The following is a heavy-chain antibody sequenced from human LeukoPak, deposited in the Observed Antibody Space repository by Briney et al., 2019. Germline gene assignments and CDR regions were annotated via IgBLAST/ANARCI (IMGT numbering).Heavy chain of an antibody. Sequence: GGSLRLSCAASGFTFSSYWMSWVRQAPGKGLEWVANIKQDGSEKYYVDSVKGRFTISRDNAKNSLYLQMNSLRAEDTAVYYCARGLMSSSGWFPWYYYDMDVWGQGTTVTVSS. CDR3: ARGLMSSSGWFPWYYYDMDV. CDR2: IKQDGSEK. D-gene: IGHD6-19*01. CDR1: GFTFSSYW. V-gene: IGHV3-7*01. J-gene: IGHJ6*02.